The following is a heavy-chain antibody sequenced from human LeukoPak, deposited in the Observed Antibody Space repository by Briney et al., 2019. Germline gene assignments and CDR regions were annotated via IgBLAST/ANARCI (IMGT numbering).Heavy chain of an antibody. D-gene: IGHD4-17*01. J-gene: IGHJ4*02. V-gene: IGHV4-39*01. Sequence: PSETLSLTCTVSGASIDSTDYYWDWIRQSPGKGLEWIGSISQSGSPYYNPSLKSRVTISVDTSKNQFSLKLSSVTAADTAVYYCAKGRTVTTGLDYWGQGTLVTVSS. CDR2: ISQSGSP. CDR3: AKGRTVTTGLDY. CDR1: GASIDSTDYY.